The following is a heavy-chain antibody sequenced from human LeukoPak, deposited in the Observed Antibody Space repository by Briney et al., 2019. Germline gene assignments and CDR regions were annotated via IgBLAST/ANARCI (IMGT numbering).Heavy chain of an antibody. CDR2: IYESGTT. CDR1: AESLNSYY. V-gene: IGHV4-34*01. Sequence: SETLTLTCAVYAESLNSYYWSWVRQPPGEGLEWIGEIYESGTTEHNPSLKSRVTISMVPSKQQFSLSLSSVTAADTAVYYCARGAWATRLGSWGLGTPLIVSS. J-gene: IGHJ4*02. CDR3: ARGAWATRLGS. D-gene: IGHD2-15*01.